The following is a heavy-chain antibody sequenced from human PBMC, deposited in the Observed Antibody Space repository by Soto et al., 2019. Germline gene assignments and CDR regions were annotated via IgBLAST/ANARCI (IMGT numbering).Heavy chain of an antibody. J-gene: IGHJ4*02. CDR2: ISDDGSRA. Sequence: PCGSLGLAWTASGFTFNMSWVHGARQDPGKGPEWVSRISDDGSRADYADSVKGRFTISRDNAKNTLYLEMHVLRADDTAVYYCTRGPRPSSVGTGTFWGQGTPVTVSS. V-gene: IGHV3-74*01. CDR3: TRGPRPSSVGTGTF. CDR1: GFTFNMSW. D-gene: IGHD3-10*01.